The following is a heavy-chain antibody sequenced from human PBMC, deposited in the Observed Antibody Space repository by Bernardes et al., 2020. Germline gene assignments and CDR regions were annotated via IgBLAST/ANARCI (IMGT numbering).Heavy chain of an antibody. Sequence: GESLKISCEGSGYTFSTYWIGWVRQMPGKGLEWMGMIYPADSNIRYSPTFQGLVTISADKSTNTAYLQWSSLKASDTGVYYCVRTVGLSGIRDYYSIDVWAKGTTVTVSS. CDR1: GYTFSTYW. J-gene: IGHJ6*03. V-gene: IGHV5-51*01. D-gene: IGHD1-20*01. CDR3: VRTVGLSGIRDYYSIDV. CDR2: IYPADSNI.